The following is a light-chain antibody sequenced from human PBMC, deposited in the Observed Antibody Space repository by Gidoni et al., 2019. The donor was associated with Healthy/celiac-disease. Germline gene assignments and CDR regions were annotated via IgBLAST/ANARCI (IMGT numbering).Light chain of an antibody. CDR3: QSYDSSLSGSV. Sequence: QSVLTQPPSVSEAPGPRVTISCTGSSSNIGAGYDVHWYQQLPGTAPKLLIYGNSNRPSGVPDRFSGSKSVTSASLAITGLQAEDEADYYCQSYDSSLSGSVFGGGTKLTVL. V-gene: IGLV1-40*01. CDR1: SSNIGAGYD. J-gene: IGLJ3*02. CDR2: GNS.